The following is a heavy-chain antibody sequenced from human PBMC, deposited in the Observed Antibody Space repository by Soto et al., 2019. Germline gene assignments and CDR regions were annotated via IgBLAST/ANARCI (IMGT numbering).Heavy chain of an antibody. CDR3: ARGGFRGYCSGGSCYSRAYYYYGMDV. J-gene: IGHJ6*02. V-gene: IGHV4-34*01. D-gene: IGHD2-15*01. CDR2: INHSGGT. Sequence: INHSGGTNYNSSLKNRVTISVDTSKNQFSLILYSVTAADTAVYYCARGGFRGYCSGGSCYSRAYYYYGMDVWGQGTTVTVSS.